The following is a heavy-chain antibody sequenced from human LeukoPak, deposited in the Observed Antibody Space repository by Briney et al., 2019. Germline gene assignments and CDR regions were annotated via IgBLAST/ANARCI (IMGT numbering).Heavy chain of an antibody. V-gene: IGHV3-23*01. Sequence: PGGSLRLSCAASGFTFSSYAMSWVRQAPGKGLEWVSAISGSGGSTYYADSVKGRFTISRDNSKNTLYLQMNSLRAEDTAVYYCAKDLTRIAVAGIPFDYWGQGTLVTVSS. J-gene: IGHJ4*02. D-gene: IGHD6-19*01. CDR1: GFTFSSYA. CDR3: AKDLTRIAVAGIPFDY. CDR2: ISGSGGST.